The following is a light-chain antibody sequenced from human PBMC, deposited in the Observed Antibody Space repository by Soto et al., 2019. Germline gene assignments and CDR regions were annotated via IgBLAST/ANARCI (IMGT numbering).Light chain of an antibody. CDR3: QQSYSTPLT. Sequence: DIQMTQAPSSLSASVGVRVTITCRASQSISSYLNWYQQKPGKAPKLLIYAASSLQSGVPSRFSGSGSGTDFTLTISSLQPEDVATYYCQQSYSTPLTFGGGTKVEIK. V-gene: IGKV1-39*01. CDR1: QSISSY. J-gene: IGKJ4*01. CDR2: AAS.